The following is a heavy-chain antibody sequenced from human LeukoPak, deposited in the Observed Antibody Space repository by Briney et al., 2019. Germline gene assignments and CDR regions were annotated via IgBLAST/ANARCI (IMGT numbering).Heavy chain of an antibody. Sequence: GGSLRLSCAASGFTFSSYSMNWVRQAPGKGLEWVSSISSSSSYIYYADSVKGRFTISRDNAKNSLYLQMNSLRAEDTAVYYCAKEGLITETGYSGGWYGGPGYFDLWGRGTLVTVSS. D-gene: IGHD6-19*01. V-gene: IGHV3-21*01. CDR1: GFTFSSYS. CDR2: ISSSSSYI. CDR3: AKEGLITETGYSGGWYGGPGYFDL. J-gene: IGHJ2*01.